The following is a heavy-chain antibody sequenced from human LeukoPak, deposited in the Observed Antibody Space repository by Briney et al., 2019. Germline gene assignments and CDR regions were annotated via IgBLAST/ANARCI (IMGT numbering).Heavy chain of an antibody. CDR2: IIPIFGTA. D-gene: IGHD2-2*01. CDR1: GGTFSSYA. CDR3: ARTYCSSTSCQKRGARFDY. J-gene: IGHJ4*02. Sequence: ASVKVSCKASGGTFSSYAISWVRQAPGQGLEWMGGIIPIFGTANYAQKFQGRVTITADESTSTAYMELSSLRSEDTAVHYCARTYCSSTSCQKRGARFDYWGQGTLVTVSS. V-gene: IGHV1-69*01.